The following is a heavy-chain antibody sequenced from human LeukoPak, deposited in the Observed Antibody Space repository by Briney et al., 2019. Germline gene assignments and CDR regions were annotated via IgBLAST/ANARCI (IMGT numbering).Heavy chain of an antibody. CDR1: GGSFSGYY. V-gene: IGHV4-34*01. D-gene: IGHD2-2*01. Sequence: SETLSLTCAVYGGSFSGYYWSWIRQPPGKGLEWIGEINHSGSTNYNPSLKSRVTISVDTSKNQFSLKLSSVTAADTAVYYCARVLVVVVPAVIDYWGQGTLVTVSS. J-gene: IGHJ4*02. CDR3: ARVLVVVVPAVIDY. CDR2: INHSGST.